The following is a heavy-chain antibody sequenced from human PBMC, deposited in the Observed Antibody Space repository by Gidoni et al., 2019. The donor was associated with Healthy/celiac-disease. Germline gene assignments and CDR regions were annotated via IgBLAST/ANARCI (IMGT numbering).Heavy chain of an antibody. V-gene: IGHV3-48*03. J-gene: IGHJ4*02. CDR2: ISSSGSTI. CDR3: AREGRYYGSGNFDY. CDR1: GFTFSSYE. D-gene: IGHD3-10*01. Sequence: EVQLVESGGGLVQPGGSLRLSGAASGFTFSSYEMNWVRQAPGKGLEWVSYISSSGSTIYYADSVKGRFTISRDNAKNSLYLQMNSLRAEDTAVYYCAREGRYYGSGNFDYWGQGTLVTVSS.